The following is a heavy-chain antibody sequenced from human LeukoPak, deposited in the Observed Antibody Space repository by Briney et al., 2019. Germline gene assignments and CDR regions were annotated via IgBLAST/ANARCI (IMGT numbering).Heavy chain of an antibody. J-gene: IGHJ6*02. D-gene: IGHD3-10*01. CDR3: ARERDDYYGSGSYYYYYYGMDV. Sequence: ASETLSLTCTVSGGSISSYYWSWIRQPPGKGLEWIGYIYYSGSTNYNPSLKSRVTISVDTSKNQLSLKLSSVTAADTAVYYCARERDDYYGSGSYYYYYYGMDVWGQGTTVTVSS. CDR1: GGSISSYY. CDR2: IYYSGST. V-gene: IGHV4-59*01.